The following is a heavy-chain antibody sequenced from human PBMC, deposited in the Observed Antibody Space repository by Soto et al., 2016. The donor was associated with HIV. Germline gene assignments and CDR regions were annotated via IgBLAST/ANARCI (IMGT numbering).Heavy chain of an antibody. CDR3: ARGHTYYYGSGIISTT. J-gene: IGHJ4*02. D-gene: IGHD3-10*01. V-gene: IGHV4-31*03. CDR1: GGSISSGGYY. CDR2: IYYSGST. Sequence: QVQLQESGPGLVKPSQTLSLTCTVSGGSISSGGYYWSWIRQHPGKGLEWIGYIYYSGSTYYNPSLKSRVTISVDTSKNQFSLKLSSVTAADTAVYYCARGHTYYYGSGIISTTWDQGTLGHRLL.